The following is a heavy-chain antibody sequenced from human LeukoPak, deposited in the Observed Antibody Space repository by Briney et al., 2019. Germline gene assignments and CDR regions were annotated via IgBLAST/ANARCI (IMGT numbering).Heavy chain of an antibody. J-gene: IGHJ4*02. Sequence: GGSLRLSCVDSGFTFTNAWMSWVRQAPGKGLEWVAVIWHDGSNRYYADSVKGRFTISRDNSKNTLYVQMNSLRTEDTAIYYCARDWGSRSWYLDYWGQGTLVIVSS. D-gene: IGHD3-16*01. CDR3: ARDWGSRSWYLDY. V-gene: IGHV3-33*08. CDR2: IWHDGSNR. CDR1: GFTFTNAW.